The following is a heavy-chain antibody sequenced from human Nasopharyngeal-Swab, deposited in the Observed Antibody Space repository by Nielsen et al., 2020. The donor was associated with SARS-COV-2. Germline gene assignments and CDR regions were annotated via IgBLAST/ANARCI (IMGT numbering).Heavy chain of an antibody. Sequence: VRQMPGKGLEWVGRIRSKANSYATAYAASVKGRFTISRDDSKNTAYLQMNSLKTEDTAVYYCTRLTRDSGYDFYYYGMDVWGQGTTVTVSS. J-gene: IGHJ6*02. CDR3: TRLTRDSGYDFYYYGMDV. V-gene: IGHV3-73*01. CDR2: IRSKANSYAT. D-gene: IGHD5-12*01.